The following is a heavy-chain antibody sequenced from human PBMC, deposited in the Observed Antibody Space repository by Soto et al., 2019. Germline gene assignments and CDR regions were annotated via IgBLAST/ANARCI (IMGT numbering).Heavy chain of an antibody. J-gene: IGHJ4*02. CDR2: ISAYNGNT. Sequence: QVQLVQSGAEVKKPGASVKVSCKASGYTFTSYGISWVRQAPGQGLEWMGWISAYNGNTNYAQKLQGRVTMTTDTSTSTAYMERRSLRSDDTAVYYCARDRSRYYDSSGYSYRRFGIVDYWGQGTLVTVSS. CDR3: ARDRSRYYDSSGYSYRRFGIVDY. D-gene: IGHD3-22*01. V-gene: IGHV1-18*01. CDR1: GYTFTSYG.